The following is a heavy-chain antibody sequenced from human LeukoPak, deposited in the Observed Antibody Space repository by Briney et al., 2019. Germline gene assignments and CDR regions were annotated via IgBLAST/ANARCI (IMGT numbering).Heavy chain of an antibody. CDR2: ISSSSSYI. D-gene: IGHD3-9*01. Sequence: GGSLRLSCAASGFTFSSYSMNWVRQAPGKGLEWVSSISSSSSYIYYADSVKGRFTISRDNAKNSLYLQMNSLRAEDTAVYYCARDGDILTGYYPHYYMDVWGIGTTVTVSS. CDR1: GFTFSSYS. CDR3: ARDGDILTGYYPHYYMDV. J-gene: IGHJ6*03. V-gene: IGHV3-21*01.